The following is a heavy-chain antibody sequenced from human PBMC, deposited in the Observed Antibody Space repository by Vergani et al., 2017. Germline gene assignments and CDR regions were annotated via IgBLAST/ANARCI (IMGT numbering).Heavy chain of an antibody. CDR2: ISGSGGST. CDR1: GFTFSSYA. D-gene: IGHD6-19*01. J-gene: IGHJ4*02. CDR3: ARDSAGDGSGWYLDY. Sequence: VQLVESGGGVVQPGRSLRLSCAASGFTFSSYAMSWVRQAPGKGLEWVSAISGSGGSTYYADSVKGRFTISRDNAKNSLYLQMNSLRAEDTAVYYCARDSAGDGSGWYLDYWGQGTLVTVSS. V-gene: IGHV3-23*04.